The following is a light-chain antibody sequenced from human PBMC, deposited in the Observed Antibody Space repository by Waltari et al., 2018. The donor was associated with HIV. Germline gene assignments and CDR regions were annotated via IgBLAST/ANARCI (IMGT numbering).Light chain of an antibody. CDR1: SGYTNSK. CDR2: VDTGGIVG. J-gene: IGLJ2*01. CDR3: GADDVRGNSFPVV. Sequence: QPALTQPPSASASLGASVTPTSILSSGYTNSKVVCYQQRPGKGPRFVMRVDTGGIVGSKGDGVRARLSESGAGLSRFLTMKNVRAEDEGDYHCGADDVRGNSFPVVFGGGTKLT. V-gene: IGLV9-49*01.